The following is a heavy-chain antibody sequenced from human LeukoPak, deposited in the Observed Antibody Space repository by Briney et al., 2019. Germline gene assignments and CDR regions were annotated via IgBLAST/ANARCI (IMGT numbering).Heavy chain of an antibody. CDR2: IYYSGST. V-gene: IGHV4-31*03. D-gene: IGHD4-23*01. CDR1: GGSISSGGYY. J-gene: IGHJ3*02. CDR3: ARFYGGNSGMLPRATFDI. Sequence: SETLSLTCTVSGGSISSGGYYWSWIRQHPGKGLEWIGYIYYSGSTYYNPSLKSRVIISVDTSKNQFSLKLSSVTAADTAVYYCARFYGGNSGMLPRATFDIWGPGTMFTVPS.